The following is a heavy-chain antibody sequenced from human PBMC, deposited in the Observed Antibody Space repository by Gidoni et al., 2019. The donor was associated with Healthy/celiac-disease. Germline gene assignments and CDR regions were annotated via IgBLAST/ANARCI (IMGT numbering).Heavy chain of an antibody. CDR3: AKPMIVVVISHFDY. Sequence: EVQLLESGGGFVQPGGSLRLSFAASGFTFSSYAMSWVRQAPGKGLEWVSAISGSGGSTYYADSVKGRFTISRDNSKNTLYLQMNSLRAEDTAVYYCAKPMIVVVISHFDYWGQGTLVTVSS. V-gene: IGHV3-23*01. CDR1: GFTFSSYA. CDR2: ISGSGGST. J-gene: IGHJ4*02. D-gene: IGHD3-22*01.